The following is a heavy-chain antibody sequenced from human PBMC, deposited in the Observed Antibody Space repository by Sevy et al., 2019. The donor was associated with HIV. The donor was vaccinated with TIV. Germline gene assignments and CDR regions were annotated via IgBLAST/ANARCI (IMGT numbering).Heavy chain of an antibody. Sequence: GGSLRLSCAASGLSFRSYELNWVRQAPGKGLQWISYISTGGGTIFYADSVKGRFTISRYNAKNSVFLQMNSLRAEDTAVYFCATSRRDYYNYYFDYWGHGTLVTVSS. J-gene: IGHJ4*01. CDR1: GLSFRSYE. CDR2: ISTGGGTI. D-gene: IGHD3-22*01. V-gene: IGHV3-48*03. CDR3: ATSRRDYYNYYFDY.